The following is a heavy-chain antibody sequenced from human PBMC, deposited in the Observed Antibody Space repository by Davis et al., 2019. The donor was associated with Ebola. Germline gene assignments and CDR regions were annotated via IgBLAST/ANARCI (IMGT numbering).Heavy chain of an antibody. Sequence: PGGSLRLSCAASGFTFSSYAMSWVRQAPGKGLEWVSAISGSGGSTYYADSVKGRFTISRDNSKNTLYLQMNSLRAEDTAVYYCARDQGYCSSTSCYVFDYWGQGTLVTVSS. D-gene: IGHD2-2*01. CDR1: GFTFSSYA. V-gene: IGHV3-23*01. CDR3: ARDQGYCSSTSCYVFDY. J-gene: IGHJ4*02. CDR2: ISGSGGST.